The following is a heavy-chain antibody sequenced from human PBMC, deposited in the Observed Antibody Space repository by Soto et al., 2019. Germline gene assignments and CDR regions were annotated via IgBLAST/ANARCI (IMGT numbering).Heavy chain of an antibody. J-gene: IGHJ4*02. Sequence: QVQLQESGPGLVKPSETLSLTCTVSGGSVSSGSYYWSWIRQPPGKGLEWIGYIYYSGSTNYNPSLQSRVTISVDTSKNQFSLKLSSVTAADTAVYYCARDLDSGHDYWGQGTLVTVSS. V-gene: IGHV4-61*01. CDR2: IYYSGST. CDR3: ARDLDSGHDY. CDR1: GGSVSSGSYY. D-gene: IGHD1-26*01.